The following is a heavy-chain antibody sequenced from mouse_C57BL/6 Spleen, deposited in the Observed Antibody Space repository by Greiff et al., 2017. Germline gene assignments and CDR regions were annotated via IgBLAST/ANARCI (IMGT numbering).Heavy chain of an antibody. V-gene: IGHV1-7*01. Sequence: VQLQQSGAELAKPGASVKLSCKASGYTFTSYWMHWVKQRPGQGLEWIGYINPSSGYTKYNQKFKDKATLTAEKSSSTAYMQLSSLTYEDSAVYYCARDYGSSYAMDYWGQGTSVTVSS. J-gene: IGHJ4*01. CDR2: INPSSGYT. D-gene: IGHD1-1*01. CDR1: GYTFTSYW. CDR3: ARDYGSSYAMDY.